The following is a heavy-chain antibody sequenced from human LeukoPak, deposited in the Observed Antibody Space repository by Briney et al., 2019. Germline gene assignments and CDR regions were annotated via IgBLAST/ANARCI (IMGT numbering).Heavy chain of an antibody. CDR3: ARDDYRGVTSFYP. Sequence: PSETLSLTCTVSGGSISPYFWSWLRQTPGKGLEWIGYISYTGSTNYNPALKSRVTISVDTSKNQFSLQLTSVTAADTAVYYCARDDYRGVTSFYPWSQGTLVTVSS. V-gene: IGHV4-59*01. J-gene: IGHJ5*02. CDR1: GGSISPYF. CDR2: ISYTGST. D-gene: IGHD3-10*01.